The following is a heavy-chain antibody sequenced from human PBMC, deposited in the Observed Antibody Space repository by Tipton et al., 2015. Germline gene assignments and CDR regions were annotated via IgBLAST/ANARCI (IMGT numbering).Heavy chain of an antibody. Sequence: TLSLTCAVYGGTFSGYHWSWIRQPPGKGLEWIGEINHSGGTNYNSSLKSRVTISVDLSKNQFSLKLTSVTAADTAVYFCAREGTGVYIWGQGALVTVSS. CDR2: INHSGGT. J-gene: IGHJ4*02. CDR3: AREGTGVYI. CDR1: GGTFSGYH. D-gene: IGHD5/OR15-5a*01. V-gene: IGHV4-34*01.